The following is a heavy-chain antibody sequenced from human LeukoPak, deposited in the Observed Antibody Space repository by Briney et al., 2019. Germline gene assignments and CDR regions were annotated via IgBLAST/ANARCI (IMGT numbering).Heavy chain of an antibody. D-gene: IGHD6-19*01. J-gene: IGHJ4*02. CDR3: ERDPSEYEYNRGWYRDF. Sequence: GGSLRLACAAYGFTFSNYGMAWFRQAPGKGLEWVSTINIRADETHYADSVKGRFTISRDNSKSTLALQMTSLRVDDTAVYYCERDPSEYEYNRGWYRDFWGQGSQVIVSS. CDR2: INIRADET. CDR1: GFTFSNYG. V-gene: IGHV3-23*01.